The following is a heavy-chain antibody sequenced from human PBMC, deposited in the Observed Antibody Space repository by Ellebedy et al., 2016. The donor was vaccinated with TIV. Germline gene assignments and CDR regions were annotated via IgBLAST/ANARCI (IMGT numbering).Heavy chain of an antibody. Sequence: MPSETLSLTCAVSASSVNTSYWPWIRHPPGKALECIAYFYHSAIPFYSPSLKSRVSISIDTPKNHFSLRLRSVTAADTAVYYCATYNMGRLDHWGQGALVTVSS. CDR1: ASSVNTSY. CDR2: FYHSAIP. CDR3: ATYNMGRLDH. J-gene: IGHJ4*02. V-gene: IGHV4-4*08. D-gene: IGHD1-1*01.